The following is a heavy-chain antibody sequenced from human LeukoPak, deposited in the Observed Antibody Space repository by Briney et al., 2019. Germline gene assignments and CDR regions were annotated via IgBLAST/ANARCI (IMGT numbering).Heavy chain of an antibody. J-gene: IGHJ3*02. Sequence: SSETLSLTFTVSGYSISSGYYWGWIRQPPGKGLEWIGSIYHSGSTYYNPSLKSRVTISVDTSKNQFSLKLSSVTAADTAVYYCARDSFGLQLWRGDAFDIWGQGTMVTVSS. D-gene: IGHD5-18*01. CDR3: ARDSFGLQLWRGDAFDI. V-gene: IGHV4-38-2*02. CDR1: GYSISSGYY. CDR2: IYHSGST.